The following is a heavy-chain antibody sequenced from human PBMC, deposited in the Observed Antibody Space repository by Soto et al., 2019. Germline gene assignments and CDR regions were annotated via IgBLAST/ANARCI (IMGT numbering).Heavy chain of an antibody. CDR2: IYHSGST. Sequence: QLQLQESGSGLVKPSQTLSLTCAVSGGSISSGGYSWSWIRQPPGKGLEWIGYIYHSGSTYYNPPLKSRVTKSGDRSKNHFSLRLSSVTAADTAVYYCARVLGPWGQGTLVALSA. V-gene: IGHV4-30-2*01. CDR3: ARVLGP. J-gene: IGHJ5*02. D-gene: IGHD7-27*01. CDR1: GGSISSGGYS.